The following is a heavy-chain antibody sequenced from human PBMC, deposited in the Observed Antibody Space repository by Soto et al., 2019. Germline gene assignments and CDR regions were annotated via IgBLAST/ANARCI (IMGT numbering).Heavy chain of an antibody. CDR2: ISYDGSNK. J-gene: IGHJ4*02. V-gene: IGHV3-30*03. CDR3: ASTGYSSIRGVY. Sequence: GGSLRLSCAASGFTFSSYGMHWVRQAPGKGLEWVEVISYDGSNKYYADSVKGRFTISRDNSKNTLYLQMNSLRAEDTAVYYCASTGYSSIRGVYWGQGTLVTVSS. D-gene: IGHD6-19*01. CDR1: GFTFSSYG.